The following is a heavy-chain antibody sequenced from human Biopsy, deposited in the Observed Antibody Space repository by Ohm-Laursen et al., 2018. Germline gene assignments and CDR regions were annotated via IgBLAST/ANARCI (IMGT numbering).Heavy chain of an antibody. CDR2: IIPILRTT. Sequence: SVKVSCKTSTGTFDSYGVTWVRQAPGQGLEWMGRIIPILRTTTYAPKFQGRVTMTADTSTDIAYMELRSLRSDDTAIYYCARDRYRWDIAAVVAAHYNEKYYALDVWGQGTTVTVSS. CDR1: TGTFDSYG. V-gene: IGHV1-69*04. CDR3: ARDRYRWDIAAVVAAHYNEKYYALDV. J-gene: IGHJ6*02. D-gene: IGHD2-15*01.